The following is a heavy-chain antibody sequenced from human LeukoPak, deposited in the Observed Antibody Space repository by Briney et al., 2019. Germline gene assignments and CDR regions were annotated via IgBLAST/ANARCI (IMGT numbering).Heavy chain of an antibody. CDR2: ISYDGSNK. V-gene: IGHV3-30*03. CDR3: ATRIRAAGMDI. D-gene: IGHD2-15*01. CDR1: GFTFSSYG. Sequence: GGSLRLSCAASGFTFSSYGMHWVRQAPGKGLEWVAVISYDGSNKYYADSVKGRFTISRDNSKNTLYLQMNSLRAEDTAVYYCATRIRAAGMDIWGQGTTVTVSS. J-gene: IGHJ6*02.